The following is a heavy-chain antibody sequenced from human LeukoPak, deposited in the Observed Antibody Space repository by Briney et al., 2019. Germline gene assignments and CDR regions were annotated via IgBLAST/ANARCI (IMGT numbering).Heavy chain of an antibody. J-gene: IGHJ4*02. CDR1: GLTLSGYR. V-gene: IGHV3-74*01. CDR3: ARARGNTYGYFEY. D-gene: IGHD5-18*01. Sequence: GGSLRLSCAASGLTLSGYRVHWVRQAPGKGLVWVSRINGDASSTSYADSVKGRFTISRDNAKSTLYLQMNSLRVEDTAVYYCARARGNTYGYFEYWGQGTLVTVSS. CDR2: INGDASST.